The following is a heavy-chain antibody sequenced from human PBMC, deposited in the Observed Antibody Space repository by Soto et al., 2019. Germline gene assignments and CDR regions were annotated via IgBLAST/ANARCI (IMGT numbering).Heavy chain of an antibody. J-gene: IGHJ6*04. V-gene: IGHV4-39*01. CDR3: VRQGFGPLHGLVDV. CDR1: GGSISSSSYY. D-gene: IGHD3-10*01. Sequence: ASETLSLTCTVSGGSISSSSYYWGWIRQPPGKGLEWIGSIYYSGSTYYNPSLKSRVTISIDTSTKQVSLRLSSVTAADTAAYYCVRQGFGPLHGLVDVWGKGTTVTVSP. CDR2: IYYSGST.